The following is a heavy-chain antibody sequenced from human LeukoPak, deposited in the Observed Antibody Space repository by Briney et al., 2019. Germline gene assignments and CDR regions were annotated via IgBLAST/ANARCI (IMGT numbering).Heavy chain of an antibody. Sequence: PSETLSLTCTVSGGSISSYYWSWIRQPPGKGLEGIGYIYYSGSTNYNPSLKGRVTISVDTSKNQFSLKLSSVTAADTAVYYCARDQKGASCYDKWGQGTLVTVSS. CDR2: IYYSGST. V-gene: IGHV4-59*01. CDR3: ARDQKGASCYDK. D-gene: IGHD2-2*01. J-gene: IGHJ4*02. CDR1: GGSISSYY.